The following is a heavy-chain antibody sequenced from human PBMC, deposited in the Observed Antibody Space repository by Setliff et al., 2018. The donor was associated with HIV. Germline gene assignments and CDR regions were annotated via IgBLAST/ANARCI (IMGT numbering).Heavy chain of an antibody. V-gene: IGHV4-31*03. Sequence: SETLSLTCRVSGVSISRGGYYWTWVRHHPGKALEWIGYIYSSGTTYYNPSLTGRILMSVDVSRNEFSLMLRSVIAADTAFYYCTRAHFLVTETRNWFDPWGQGTLVTVSS. CDR1: GVSISRGGYY. CDR3: TRAHFLVTETRNWFDP. CDR2: IYSSGTT. D-gene: IGHD1-26*01. J-gene: IGHJ5*02.